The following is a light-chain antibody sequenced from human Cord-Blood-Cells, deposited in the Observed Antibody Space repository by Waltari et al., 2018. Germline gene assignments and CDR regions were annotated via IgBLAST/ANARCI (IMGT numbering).Light chain of an antibody. V-gene: IGKV1-33*01. J-gene: IGKJ1*01. CDR1: QDISNY. CDR2: AAS. Sequence: DIQMTQSPSSLSASVGDRVTITCQASQDISNYLTWYQQKPGKVPKLLIYAASNLETGVPSRFSGSGSGTDFTFTISSLQPEDIATYYCQQYDNPPYTFGQGTKVEIK. CDR3: QQYDNPPYT.